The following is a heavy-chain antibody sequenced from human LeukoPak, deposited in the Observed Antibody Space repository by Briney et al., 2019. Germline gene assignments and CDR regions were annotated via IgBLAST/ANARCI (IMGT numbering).Heavy chain of an antibody. Sequence: GGSLRLSCAASGFTFSDYYMSWIRQAPGKGLEWVSYISSSGSTIYYADSVKGRFTISRDNAKNSLYLQMNSLRAEDTAVYYCARGSGSGLLWSGELFKGGMDVWGQGTTVTVSS. D-gene: IGHD3-10*01. CDR1: GFTFSDYY. V-gene: IGHV3-11*01. CDR2: ISSSGSTI. CDR3: ARGSGSGLLWSGELFKGGMDV. J-gene: IGHJ6*02.